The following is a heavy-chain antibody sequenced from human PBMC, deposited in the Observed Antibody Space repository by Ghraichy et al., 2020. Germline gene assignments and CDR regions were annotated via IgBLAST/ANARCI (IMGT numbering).Heavy chain of an antibody. Sequence: ASVKVSCKASGYTFSSYGVSWGRQAPGQGLEWVGWISADNGNTKYAEMLQGRVTLTADTSTNTAYMEMKTLRFDDTAVYFCARSRVGSQYDRFDYWGQGTLVTVSS. V-gene: IGHV1-18*01. CDR3: ARSRVGSQYDRFDY. D-gene: IGHD3-3*01. J-gene: IGHJ4*02. CDR1: GYTFSSYG. CDR2: ISADNGNT.